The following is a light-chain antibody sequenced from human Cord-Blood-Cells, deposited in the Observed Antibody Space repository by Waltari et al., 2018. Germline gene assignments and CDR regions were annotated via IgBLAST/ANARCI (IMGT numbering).Light chain of an antibody. V-gene: IGLV2-11*01. CDR1: SSDVGCYNY. J-gene: IGLJ2*01. Sequence: QSALTQPRSVSGSPGQSVTISCTGTSSDVGCYNYVSWYQQHPGKAPKRRIYDVSKRPAGVPDRVSGSKSGNTASLTISGLQAEDEADYYCCSYAGSYTVVFGGGTKLTVL. CDR3: CSYAGSYTVV. CDR2: DVS.